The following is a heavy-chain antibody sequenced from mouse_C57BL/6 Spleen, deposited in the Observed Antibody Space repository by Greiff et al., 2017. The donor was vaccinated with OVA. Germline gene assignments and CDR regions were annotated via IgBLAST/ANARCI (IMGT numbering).Heavy chain of an antibody. CDR2: ISSGGDYI. CDR1: GFTFSSYA. CDR3: TRDDGHYVWFAY. Sequence: EVQLVESGEGLVKPGGSLKLSCAASGFTFSSYAMSWVRQTPEKRLEWVAYISSGGDYIYYADTVKGRFTISRDNARNTLYLQMSSLKSEDTAMYYCTRDDGHYVWFAYWGQGTLVTVSA. D-gene: IGHD2-3*01. V-gene: IGHV5-9-1*02. J-gene: IGHJ3*01.